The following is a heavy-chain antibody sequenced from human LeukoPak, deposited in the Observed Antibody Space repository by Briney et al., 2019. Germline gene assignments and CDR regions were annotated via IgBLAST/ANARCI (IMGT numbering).Heavy chain of an antibody. CDR2: ISYDGSNK. V-gene: IGHV3-30*04. D-gene: IGHD3-10*01. J-gene: IGHJ4*02. CDR3: ASHLGRITMVRGVIVPFDY. CDR1: GFTFSSYA. Sequence: GGSLRLSCAASGFTFSSYAMHWVRQAPGKGLEWVAVISYDGSNKYYADSVKGRFTISRDNSKNTLYLQMNSLRAEDTAVYYCASHLGRITMVRGVIVPFDYWGQGTLVTVSS.